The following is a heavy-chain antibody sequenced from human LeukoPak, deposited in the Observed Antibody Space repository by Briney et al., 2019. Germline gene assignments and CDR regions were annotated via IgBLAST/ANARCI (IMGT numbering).Heavy chain of an antibody. CDR1: GGSISSGGYY. CDR2: IYHSGST. J-gene: IGHJ3*02. D-gene: IGHD3-22*01. CDR3: ARLRLRYDGNGHSTSYEAVDI. V-gene: IGHV4-30-2*01. Sequence: SETLSLTCTVSGGSISSGGYYWSWIRQPPGKGLEWIGYIYHSGSTYYNPSLKSRVTISVDRSKNQFSLKLSSVTAADTAVYYCARLRLRYDGNGHSTSYEAVDIWGQGTVVTVSS.